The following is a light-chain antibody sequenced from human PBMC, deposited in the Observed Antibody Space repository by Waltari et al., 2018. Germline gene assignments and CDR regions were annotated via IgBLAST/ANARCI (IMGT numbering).Light chain of an antibody. CDR2: GAS. V-gene: IGKV3-15*01. CDR1: QSVSSN. CDR3: QQYHNWWT. Sequence: EIFMTQSPATLSVSPGERATLSCRASQSVSSNLAWYQQKPGQAPRLLISGASTRATGFPARFSGSGSGTEFTLTISSLQSEDFAVYYCQQYHNWWTFGQGTKVAIK. J-gene: IGKJ1*01.